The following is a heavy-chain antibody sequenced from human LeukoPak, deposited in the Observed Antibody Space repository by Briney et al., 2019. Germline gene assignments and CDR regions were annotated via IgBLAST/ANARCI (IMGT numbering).Heavy chain of an antibody. CDR1: GGSFSGYY. CDR3: ARGPDWLSP. CDR2: INHSGST. V-gene: IGHV4-34*01. J-gene: IGHJ5*02. Sequence: PSETLSLTCAVYGGSFSGYYWSWIRQPPGKGLEWIGEINHSGSTNYNPSLKSRVTISVDTSKNQFSLKLSSVTAADTAVYYCARGPDWLSPWGQGTLVTASS.